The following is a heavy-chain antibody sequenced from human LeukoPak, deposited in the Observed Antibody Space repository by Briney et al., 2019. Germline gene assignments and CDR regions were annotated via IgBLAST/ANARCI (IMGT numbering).Heavy chain of an antibody. CDR1: GYSISSGYY. CDR2: IYYSGST. V-gene: IGHV4-38-2*02. CDR3: ARRGITMVRGAHSNWFDP. D-gene: IGHD3-10*01. J-gene: IGHJ5*02. Sequence: SETLSLTCTVSGYSISSGYYWAWIRQSPGKGLEWIGSIYYSGSTYYNPSLKSRVTISVDTSKNQFSLKLSSVTAADTAVYYCARRGITMVRGAHSNWFDPWGQGTLVTVSS.